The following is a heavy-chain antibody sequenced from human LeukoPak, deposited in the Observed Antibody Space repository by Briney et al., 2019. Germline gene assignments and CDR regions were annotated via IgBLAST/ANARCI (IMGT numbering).Heavy chain of an antibody. D-gene: IGHD4-23*01. CDR2: IIPIFGTA. CDR3: AKHLTTVVTPLWYFDL. V-gene: IGHV1-69*13. Sequence: ASVKVSCKASGGTFSSYAISWVRQAPGQGLEWMGGIIPIFGTANYAQKFQGRVTITADESTSTAYMELSSLRSEDTAVYYCAKHLTTVVTPLWYFDLWGRGTLVTVSS. CDR1: GGTFSSYA. J-gene: IGHJ2*01.